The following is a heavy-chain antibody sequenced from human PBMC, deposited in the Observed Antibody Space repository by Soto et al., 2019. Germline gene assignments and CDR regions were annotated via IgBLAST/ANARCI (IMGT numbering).Heavy chain of an antibody. CDR3: ARCSGGTCYASYAFDI. D-gene: IGHD2-15*01. CDR1: GYAFTSFG. V-gene: IGHV1-18*01. J-gene: IGHJ3*02. CDR2: TVANNGYT. Sequence: QVQLVQSGIEVKNPGASVKVSCKASGYAFTSFGISWVRQAPGQGLEWMGWTVANNGYTKYAQNLQGRVTLITDTSASTAYMELRSLMYAATAVYYCARCSGGTCYASYAFDIWGPRTIVTVSS.